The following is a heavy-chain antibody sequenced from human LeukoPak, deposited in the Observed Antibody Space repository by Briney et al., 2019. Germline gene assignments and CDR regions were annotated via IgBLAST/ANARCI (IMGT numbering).Heavy chain of an antibody. CDR2: IYYSGST. D-gene: IGHD3-22*01. Sequence: PSETLSLTCTVSGGSISSYYWSWIRQPPGKGLEWIGYIYYSGSTNYNPSLKSRVTISVDTSKNQFSLKLSSVTAADTAVYYCARVHGPYYCDSSGYHLDYWGQGTLVTVSS. J-gene: IGHJ4*02. V-gene: IGHV4-59*01. CDR3: ARVHGPYYCDSSGYHLDY. CDR1: GGSISSYY.